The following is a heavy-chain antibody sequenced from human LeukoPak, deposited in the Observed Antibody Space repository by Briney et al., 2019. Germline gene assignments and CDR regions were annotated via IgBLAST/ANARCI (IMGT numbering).Heavy chain of an antibody. CDR2: ISYDGSNK. CDR3: ARDDDYAFDY. D-gene: IGHD4-17*01. V-gene: IGHV3-30-3*01. Sequence: GGSLRLSCAASGFTFSSYAMHWVRQAPGKGLEWVAVISYDGSNKYYADSVKGRFTISRDNSRNTLYLQMNSLRAEDTAVYYCARDDDYAFDYWGQGTLVTVSS. CDR1: GFTFSSYA. J-gene: IGHJ4*02.